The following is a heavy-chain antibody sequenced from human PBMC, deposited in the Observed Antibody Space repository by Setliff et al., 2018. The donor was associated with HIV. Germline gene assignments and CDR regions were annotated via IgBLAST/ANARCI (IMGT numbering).Heavy chain of an antibody. CDR2: IIPMFGTL. CDR3: ARGHSHGYGYSGSYGPFDI. CDR1: GGTFSGYA. Sequence: EASVKVSCKASGGTFSGYAINWVRQAPGQGLQWMGGIIPMFGTLNFAQKFQGRVTISTDDSTSTAYMEPNSLRSEDTAVYYCARGHSHGYGYSGSYGPFDIWGQGTMVTVSS. D-gene: IGHD1-26*01. J-gene: IGHJ3*02. V-gene: IGHV1-69*05.